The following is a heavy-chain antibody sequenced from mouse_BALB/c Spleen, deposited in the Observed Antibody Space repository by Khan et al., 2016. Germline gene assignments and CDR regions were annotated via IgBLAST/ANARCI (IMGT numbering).Heavy chain of an antibody. CDR2: ISYSGST. D-gene: IGHD4-1*01. CDR1: GYSITSDYA. Sequence: EVQLQVSGPGLVKPSQSLSLTCTVTGYSITSDYAWNWIRQFPGNKLEWMGYISYSGSTSYNPSLKSRISITRDTSKNQFFLQLNSVTTEDTATYYCARKRDWDGYYFDYWGQGTTLTVSS. J-gene: IGHJ2*01. CDR3: ARKRDWDGYYFDY. V-gene: IGHV3-2*02.